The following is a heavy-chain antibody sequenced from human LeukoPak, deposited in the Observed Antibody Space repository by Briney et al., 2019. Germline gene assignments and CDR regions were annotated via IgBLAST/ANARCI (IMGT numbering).Heavy chain of an antibody. CDR1: SGSFSGYY. Sequence: SETLSLTCAVYSGSFSGYYWSWIRQPPGKGLEWIGEINHSGSTNYNPSLKSRVTISVDTSKNQFSLKLNSVTAADTAVYYCARDRTAIGGIDYWGQGTLVTVSS. D-gene: IGHD2-21*01. J-gene: IGHJ4*02. CDR2: INHSGST. V-gene: IGHV4-34*01. CDR3: ARDRTAIGGIDY.